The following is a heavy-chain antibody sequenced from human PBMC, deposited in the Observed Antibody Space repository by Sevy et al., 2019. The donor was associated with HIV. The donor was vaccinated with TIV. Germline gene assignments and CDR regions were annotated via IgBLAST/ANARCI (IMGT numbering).Heavy chain of an antibody. J-gene: IGHJ4*02. CDR2: ISGSGGST. CDR1: GFTFSSYA. CDR3: AKGPWYYDSSGSYYFDY. Sequence: GGSLRLSCAASGFTFSSYAMSWVRQAPGKGLEWVSAISGSGGSTYYADSVKGRFTISRDNSKNTLYLQMNSLRAEDKAVYYCAKGPWYYDSSGSYYFDYWGQGTLVTVSS. D-gene: IGHD3-22*01. V-gene: IGHV3-23*01.